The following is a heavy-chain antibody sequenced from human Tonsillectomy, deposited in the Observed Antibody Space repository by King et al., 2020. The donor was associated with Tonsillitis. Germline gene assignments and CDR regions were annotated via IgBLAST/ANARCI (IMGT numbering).Heavy chain of an antibody. CDR1: GFSFSSYG. CDR2: IWYDGSEK. CDR3: ARFYGDYPGWFDP. Sequence: VQLVESGGGVVQPGRSLRLSCVAFGFSFSSYGMHWVRQAPGKGLEWVAVIWYDGSEKYYGDSVKGRFTISRDNSKNTLHLQMNSLRAEDTAVYYCARFYGDYPGWFDPWGQGTLVTVSS. D-gene: IGHD4-17*01. V-gene: IGHV3-33*01. J-gene: IGHJ5*02.